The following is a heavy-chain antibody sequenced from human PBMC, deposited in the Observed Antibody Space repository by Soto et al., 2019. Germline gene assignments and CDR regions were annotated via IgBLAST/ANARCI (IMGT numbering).Heavy chain of an antibody. Sequence: QITLKESGPPLVKPTQTLTLTCTFSGFSLSTSGVGVGWIRQPPGKALEWLALIYWDDDKRYSPSLKSRLTITKDTSKNQVVLTMTNMDPVDTATYYCAHNNYYDSSGYYSTDAFDIWGQGTMVTVSS. CDR1: GFSLSTSGVG. CDR3: AHNNYYDSSGYYSTDAFDI. J-gene: IGHJ3*02. V-gene: IGHV2-5*02. D-gene: IGHD3-22*01. CDR2: IYWDDDK.